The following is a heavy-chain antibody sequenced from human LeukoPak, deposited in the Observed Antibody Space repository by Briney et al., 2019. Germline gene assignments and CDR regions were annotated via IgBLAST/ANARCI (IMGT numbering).Heavy chain of an antibody. CDR3: ARGRGYYYDSSGLNY. D-gene: IGHD3-22*01. J-gene: IGHJ4*02. V-gene: IGHV4-34*01. Sequence: PSETLSLTCAVYGGSFSGYYWSWIRQPPGKGLEWIGEINHSGSTNYNPSLKSRVTISVDTSKNQFSLKLSSVTAADTAVYYCARGRGYYYDSSGLNYWGQGTLVTVSS. CDR2: INHSGST. CDR1: GGSFSGYY.